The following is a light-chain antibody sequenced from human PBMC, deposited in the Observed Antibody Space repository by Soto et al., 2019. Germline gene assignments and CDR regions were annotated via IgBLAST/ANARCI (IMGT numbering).Light chain of an antibody. J-gene: IGKJ1*01. Sequence: DPQITPSPSTLSGSVGDSVTITCXASQTISSWLAWYQQKPGKAPKLLIYKASTLKSGVPSRFSGSGSGTEFTLTISSLQPDDFATYYCQHYNSYSEAFGQGTKVDIK. V-gene: IGKV1-5*03. CDR3: QHYNSYSEA. CDR1: QTISSW. CDR2: KAS.